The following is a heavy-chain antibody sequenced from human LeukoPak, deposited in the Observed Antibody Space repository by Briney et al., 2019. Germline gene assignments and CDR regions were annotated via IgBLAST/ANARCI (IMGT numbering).Heavy chain of an antibody. CDR2: TYTSGST. J-gene: IGHJ3*02. Sequence: SETLSLTCTVSGGSISSYYWSWIRRPAGKGLEWIGRTYTSGSTNYNPSLKSRVTMSVDTSKNQFSLKLSSVTAADTAVYYCARDLDAFDIWGQGTMVTVSS. CDR3: ARDLDAFDI. V-gene: IGHV4-4*07. CDR1: GGSISSYY.